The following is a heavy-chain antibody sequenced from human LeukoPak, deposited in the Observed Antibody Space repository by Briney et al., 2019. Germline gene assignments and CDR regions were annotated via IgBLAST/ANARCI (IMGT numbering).Heavy chain of an antibody. CDR3: ARGVGGGDFYYFDY. J-gene: IGHJ4*02. Sequence: SETLSITCTVSGGSVSSYYWSWIRQPPGKGLECIGYISYSGSTNYNPSLKSRVTISGDTSKNQFSLKLSSVTAADTAVYYCARGVGGGDFYYFDYWGQGTLVTVSS. CDR2: ISYSGST. V-gene: IGHV4-59*02. CDR1: GGSVSSYY. D-gene: IGHD2-21*02.